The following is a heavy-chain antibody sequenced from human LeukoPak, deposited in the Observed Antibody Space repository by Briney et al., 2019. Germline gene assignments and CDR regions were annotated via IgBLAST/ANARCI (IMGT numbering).Heavy chain of an antibody. J-gene: IGHJ4*02. CDR1: GHTFTSYG. CDR3: ARVQRNYYGSGSYLGAFDY. V-gene: IGHV1-18*01. Sequence: GASVNVSCKASGHTFTSYGISWVRQAPGQGLEWMGWISAYNGNTNYAQKLQGRVTMTTDTSTSTAYMELRSLRSDDTAVYYCARVQRNYYGSGSYLGAFDYWGRGTLVTVSS. D-gene: IGHD3-10*01. CDR2: ISAYNGNT.